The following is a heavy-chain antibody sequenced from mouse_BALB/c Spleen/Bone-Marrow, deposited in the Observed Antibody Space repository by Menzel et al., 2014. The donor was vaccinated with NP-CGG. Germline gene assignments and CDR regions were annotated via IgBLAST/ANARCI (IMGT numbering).Heavy chain of an antibody. J-gene: IGHJ2*01. CDR1: GFNITDPY. CDR3: ATLTGHFDY. V-gene: IGHV14-3*02. D-gene: IGHD4-1*01. Sequence: EVKLQESGAELVKPGASVKLSCTASGFNITDPYIHWVKQRPGQGLVWIGRIDPASDNTQYDPKFQGKATLTANTSSNTAYLQLSSLTSEDTAVYYCATLTGHFDYWGQGTILTVSS. CDR2: IDPASDNT.